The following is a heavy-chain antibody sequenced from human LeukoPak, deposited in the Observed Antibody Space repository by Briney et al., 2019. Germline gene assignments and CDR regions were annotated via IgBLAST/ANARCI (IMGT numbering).Heavy chain of an antibody. CDR1: GFTFSSYG. V-gene: IGHV3-30*18. CDR2: ISYDGSNK. CDR3: AKGGWKRYSFVSYYMDV. Sequence: GGSLRLSCAASGFTFSSYGMHWVRRAPGKGLEWVAVISYDGSNKYYADSVKGRFTISRDNSKNTLYLQMNSLRAEDTAVYYCAKGGWKRYSFVSYYMDVWGKGTTVTVSS. J-gene: IGHJ6*03. D-gene: IGHD5-18*01.